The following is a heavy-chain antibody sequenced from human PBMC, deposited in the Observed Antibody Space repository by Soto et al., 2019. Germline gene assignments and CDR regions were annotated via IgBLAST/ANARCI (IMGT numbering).Heavy chain of an antibody. Sequence: EVQLVESGVGLVQPGGSLRLSCAASGFTFSSYDMHWVRQATGKGLEWVSAIGTACDTYYPGSVKGRFTISRENAKNSLYRQMNSLRAGDTAVYYCARGGTMGYDFDYWGQGTLVTVSS. CDR2: IGTACDT. D-gene: IGHD3-16*01. J-gene: IGHJ4*02. CDR1: GFTFSSYD. CDR3: ARGGTMGYDFDY. V-gene: IGHV3-13*01.